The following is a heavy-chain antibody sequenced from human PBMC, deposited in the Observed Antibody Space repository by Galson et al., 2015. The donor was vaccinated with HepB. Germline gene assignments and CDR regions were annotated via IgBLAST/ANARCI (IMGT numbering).Heavy chain of an antibody. CDR1: GFTFRTFT. D-gene: IGHD2-21*01. CDR3: TKEARVCDADRCSSGFSGFDI. V-gene: IGHV3-21*01. J-gene: IGHJ3*02. CDR2: ISSDNADI. Sequence: LRLSCAASGFTFRTFTMNWVRQAPGKGLEWVASISSDNADIHYAESVKGRFTISRDNAKNSLYLQMNSLSVEDTALYYCTKEARVCDADRCSSGFSGFDIWGQGTMVSVP.